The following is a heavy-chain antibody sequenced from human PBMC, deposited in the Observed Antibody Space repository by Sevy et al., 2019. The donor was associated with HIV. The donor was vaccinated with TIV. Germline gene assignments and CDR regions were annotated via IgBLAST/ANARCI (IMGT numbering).Heavy chain of an antibody. V-gene: IGHV3-30*18. CDR3: AKERGSMGATKGGIDY. D-gene: IGHD1-26*01. CDR1: GFTFSSYG. J-gene: IGHJ4*02. Sequence: GGSLRLSCEASGFTFSSYGMHWVRQAPGKGLEWVAVISYDGSNKYYADSVKGRFTISRDNSKNTLYLQMNSLRAEDTAVYYCAKERGSMGATKGGIDYWGQGTLVTVSS. CDR2: ISYDGSNK.